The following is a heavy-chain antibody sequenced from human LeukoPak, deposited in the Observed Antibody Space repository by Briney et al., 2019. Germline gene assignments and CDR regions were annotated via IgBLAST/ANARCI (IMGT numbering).Heavy chain of an antibody. CDR2: INQDGDRT. J-gene: IGHJ4*02. CDR3: ATLVFSGGWCPGY. V-gene: IGHV3-7*01. D-gene: IGHD6-19*01. CDR1: RLTFSHYW. Sequence: GGSLRLSCAASRLTFSHYWMSWVRQAPGKGLEWVAAINQDGDRTEYVDSVKGRFSISRDSATNSWDLQMSSRRVDDTALYYCATLVFSGGWCPGYWGQGTLVTVSS.